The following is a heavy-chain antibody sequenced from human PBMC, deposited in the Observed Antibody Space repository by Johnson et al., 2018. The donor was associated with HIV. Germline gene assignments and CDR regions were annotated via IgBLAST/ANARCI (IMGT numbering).Heavy chain of an antibody. Sequence: QMLLVESGGGLVKPGGSLRLSCAASGFTFSDYYMSWIRQAPGKGLEWVSYISSSGSTIYYADSVKGRFTISRDNSKNSLYLQMNSLRTDDTALYYCAKEVKGHDVVDIWGQGTVVIVSS. D-gene: IGHD4-23*01. CDR2: ISSSGSTI. J-gene: IGHJ3*02. V-gene: IGHV3-11*01. CDR3: AKEVKGHDVVDI. CDR1: GFTFSDYY.